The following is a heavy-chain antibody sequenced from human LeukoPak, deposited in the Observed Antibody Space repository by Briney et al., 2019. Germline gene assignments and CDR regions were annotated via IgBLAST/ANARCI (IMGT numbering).Heavy chain of an antibody. CDR2: IIPIFGTA. J-gene: IGHJ4*02. CDR3: ARALGSYLSFDY. CDR1: GGTFSSYA. V-gene: IGHV1-69*05. D-gene: IGHD3-16*02. Sequence: ASVKVSCRASGGTFSSYAISWVRQAPGQGLEWMGGIIPIFGTANYAQKFQGRVTITTDESTSTAYMELSSLRSEDTAVYYCARALGSYLSFDYWGQETLVTVAS.